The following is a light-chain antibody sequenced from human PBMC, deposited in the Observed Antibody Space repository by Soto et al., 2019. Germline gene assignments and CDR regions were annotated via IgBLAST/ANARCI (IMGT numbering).Light chain of an antibody. J-gene: IGKJ1*01. CDR3: QQYNSYPRT. Sequence: DIQITPSPSTLSASLGASATITGRAIQSISSWLAWYQQKPGKAPKLLIYDASSLESGVPSTFSGRGSGTEFTLTISSLQPDDFATYYCQQYNSYPRTFGQGTKVDIK. V-gene: IGKV1-5*01. CDR1: QSISSW. CDR2: DAS.